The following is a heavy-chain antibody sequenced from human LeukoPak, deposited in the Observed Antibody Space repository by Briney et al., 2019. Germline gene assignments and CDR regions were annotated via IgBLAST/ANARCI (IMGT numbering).Heavy chain of an antibody. J-gene: IGHJ3*02. CDR3: ARDPKSLNSSRRRSRASDI. CDR1: GYTFTSCY. D-gene: IGHD6-19*01. Sequence: ASVKVSCKASGYTFTSCYMHWVRQAPGQGLEWMGIINPSGGSTSYAQKFQGRVTMTRDTSTSTVYMELSSLRSEDTAVYYCARDPKSLNSSRRRSRASDIWGQGTMVTVSS. V-gene: IGHV1-46*01. CDR2: INPSGGST.